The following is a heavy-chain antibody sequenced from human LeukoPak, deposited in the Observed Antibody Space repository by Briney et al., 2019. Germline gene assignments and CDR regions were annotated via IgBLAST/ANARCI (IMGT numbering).Heavy chain of an antibody. Sequence: GGSLRLSCAASGFTFSSYSMNWVRQAPGKGLEWVSAISGSGGSTYYADSVKGRFTISRDNSKNTLYLQMNSLRAEDTAVYYCASREGHCSSTSCPPGALDIWGQGTMVTVSS. CDR1: GFTFSSYS. J-gene: IGHJ3*02. CDR3: ASREGHCSSTSCPPGALDI. V-gene: IGHV3-23*01. D-gene: IGHD2-2*01. CDR2: ISGSGGST.